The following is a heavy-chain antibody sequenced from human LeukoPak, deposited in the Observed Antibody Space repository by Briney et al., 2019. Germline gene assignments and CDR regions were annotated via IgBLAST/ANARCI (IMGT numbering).Heavy chain of an antibody. V-gene: IGHV3-21*01. Sequence: AGSLRLSCATSGFTFSSYSMNWVRQAPGKGLEWVSSISSGSKYIYNADSVKGRFTISRDNAKNSLYLQMNSLRAEDTAVYYCARALSYSYGSMDFWGQGTLVIVSS. CDR3: ARALSYSYGSMDF. D-gene: IGHD5-18*01. J-gene: IGHJ4*02. CDR2: ISSGSKYI. CDR1: GFTFSSYS.